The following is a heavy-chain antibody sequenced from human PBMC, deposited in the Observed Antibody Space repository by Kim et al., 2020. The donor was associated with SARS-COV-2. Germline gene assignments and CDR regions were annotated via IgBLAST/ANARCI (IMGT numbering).Heavy chain of an antibody. V-gene: IGHV4-31*03. CDR1: GGSISSGGYY. J-gene: IGHJ4*02. Sequence: SETLSLTCTVSGGSISSGGYYWSWIRQHPGKGLEWIGYIYYSGSTYYNPSLKSRVTISVDTSKNQFSLKLSSVTAADTAVYYCASAPLTIFGVVIQNFDYWGQGTLVTVSS. CDR3: ASAPLTIFGVVIQNFDY. CDR2: IYYSGST. D-gene: IGHD3-3*01.